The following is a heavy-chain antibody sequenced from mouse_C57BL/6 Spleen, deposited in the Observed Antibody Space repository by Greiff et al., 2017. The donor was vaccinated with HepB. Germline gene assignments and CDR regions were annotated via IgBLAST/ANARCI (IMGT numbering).Heavy chain of an antibody. CDR2: INPNYGTT. D-gene: IGHD1-1*01. Sequence: EVQLVESGPELVKPGASVKISCKASGYSFTDYNMNWVKQSNGKSLEWIGVINPNYGTTSYNQKFKGKATLTVDQSSSTAYMQLNSLTSEDSAVYYCARSGEITTIPYYFDYWGQGTTLTVSS. CDR3: ARSGEITTIPYYFDY. CDR1: GYSFTDYN. V-gene: IGHV1-39*01. J-gene: IGHJ2*01.